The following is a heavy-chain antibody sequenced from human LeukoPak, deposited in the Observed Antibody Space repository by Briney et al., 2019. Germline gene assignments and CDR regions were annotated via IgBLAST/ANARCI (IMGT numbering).Heavy chain of an antibody. V-gene: IGHV1-69*05. J-gene: IGHJ6*03. CDR2: IIPIFGTA. CDR1: GGTFSSYA. D-gene: IGHD3-9*01. Sequence: GSSVKVSCKASGGTFSSYAISWVRQAPGQGLEWMGRIIPIFGTANYAQKFQGRVTITTDESTSTAYMELSSLRSEDTAVYYCARAGRYFDWLPSPYYYYYMDVWGKGTTVTVSS. CDR3: ARAGRYFDWLPSPYYYYYMDV.